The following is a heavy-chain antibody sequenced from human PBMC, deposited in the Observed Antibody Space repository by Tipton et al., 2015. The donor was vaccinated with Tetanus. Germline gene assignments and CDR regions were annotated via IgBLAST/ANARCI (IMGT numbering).Heavy chain of an antibody. CDR3: VRERRWYLHDYYYYFMDV. J-gene: IGHJ6*02. D-gene: IGHD2-15*01. CDR2: ISGSGDYT. Sequence: SLRLSCTASGFTFSNFAMSWVRQAPGKGLEWVSTISGSGDYTYYADSVKGQFTISRDNSKNTLSLQMNSLRADDTAVYYCVRERRWYLHDYYYYFMDVWGQGTTVTVSS. V-gene: IGHV3-23*01. CDR1: GFTFSNFA.